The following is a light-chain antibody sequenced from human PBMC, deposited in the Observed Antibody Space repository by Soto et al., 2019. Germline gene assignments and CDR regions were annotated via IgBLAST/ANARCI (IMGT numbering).Light chain of an antibody. CDR2: DTS. CDR1: QSVSSN. CDR3: QHYNNWPMYT. Sequence: EIVMTQSPVTLSVSPGERATLSCRASQSVSSNLAWYQQKPGQAPRLLIYDTSTRATGIPARFSGSGSGTEFALAISSLQSEDFAVYYCQHYNNWPMYTLGQGTKLEIK. J-gene: IGKJ2*01. V-gene: IGKV3-15*01.